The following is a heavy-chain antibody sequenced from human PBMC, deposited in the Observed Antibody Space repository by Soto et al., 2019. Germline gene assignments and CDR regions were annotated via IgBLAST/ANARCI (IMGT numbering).Heavy chain of an antibody. V-gene: IGHV4-30-4*01. Sequence: SETLSLTCTVSGGSISSGDYYWSWIRQPPGKGLEWIGEINHSGSTNYNPSLKSRVTISVDTSKNQFSLKLSSVTAADTAVYYCARSSPSAPIKVGATKGTFDFSGQATLVTVSS. CDR2: INHSGST. D-gene: IGHD1-26*01. CDR1: GGSISSGDYY. CDR3: ARSSPSAPIKVGATKGTFDF. J-gene: IGHJ4*02.